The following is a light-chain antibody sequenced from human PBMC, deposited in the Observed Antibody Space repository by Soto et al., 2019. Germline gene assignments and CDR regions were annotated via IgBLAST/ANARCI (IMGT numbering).Light chain of an antibody. J-gene: IGKJ2*01. CDR3: QQLNSYPYT. V-gene: IGKV1-9*01. CDR2: AAS. CDR1: QGISSY. Sequence: IPLTQSPSSLSASVGDRVTITCRASQGISSYLAWYQQKPGKAPKLLIYAASTLQSGVPSRFSGSGSGTDFTLTISSLQPEDFANYYCQQLNSYPYTFGQGTKLEIK.